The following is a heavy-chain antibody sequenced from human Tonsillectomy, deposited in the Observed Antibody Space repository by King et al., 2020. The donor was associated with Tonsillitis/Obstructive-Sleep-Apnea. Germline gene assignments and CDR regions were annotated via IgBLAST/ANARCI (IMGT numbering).Heavy chain of an antibody. CDR3: ASERWSQDYYYYYYLDV. CDR1: GDSISSDVYY. V-gene: IGHV4-39*01. J-gene: IGHJ6*03. Sequence: QLQESGPGLVKPSETLSLTCFVSGDSISSDVYYWGWIRQPPGKGLEWIASIYYSGSTYYNPSLKSRVTISADTSKNQCSLKLSSVTAADTAVYYCASERWSQDYYYYYYLDVWGKGTTVTVSS. CDR2: IYYSGST. D-gene: IGHD6-13*01.